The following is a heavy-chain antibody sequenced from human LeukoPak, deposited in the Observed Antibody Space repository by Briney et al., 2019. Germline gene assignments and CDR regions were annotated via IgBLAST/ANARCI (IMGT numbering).Heavy chain of an antibody. V-gene: IGHV4-39*07. CDR3: ARDGRDGYNPYYFDY. D-gene: IGHD5-24*01. CDR1: GDTIISTTYC. CDR2: IYSSGTT. Sequence: SETLSLTCNVSGDTIISTTYCWVWIRQPPGKGLEGIGSIYSSGTTYSNPSLKSRVTVSVDTSRNQFSLKLSSVTAADTAVYYCARDGRDGYNPYYFDYWGQGTLVTVSS. J-gene: IGHJ4*02.